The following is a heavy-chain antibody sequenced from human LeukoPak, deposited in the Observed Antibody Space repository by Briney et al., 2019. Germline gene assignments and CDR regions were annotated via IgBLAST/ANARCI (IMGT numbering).Heavy chain of an antibody. V-gene: IGHV3-48*04. J-gene: IGHJ4*02. D-gene: IGHD6-19*01. CDR1: GFTFSSYS. CDR2: ISSSSSTI. Sequence: PGGSLRLSCAASGFTFSSYSMNWVRQAPGKGLEWVSYISSSSSTIYYADSVKGRFTISRDNSKNSLYLQMNSLRTEDTALYYCEKDRDSSGWNYFDYWGRGTRVTVS. CDR3: EKDRDSSGWNYFDY.